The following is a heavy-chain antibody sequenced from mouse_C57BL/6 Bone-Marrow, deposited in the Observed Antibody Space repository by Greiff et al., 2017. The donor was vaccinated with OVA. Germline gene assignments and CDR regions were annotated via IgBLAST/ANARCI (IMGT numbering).Heavy chain of an antibody. CDR1: GYTFTSYW. Sequence: VQLQQPGAELVKPGASVKLSCKASGYTFTSYWMHWVKQRPGQGLEWIGTIHPSSGSTNYNENFKSKSTLSVDKSSSQANMQRSSLTSEDSAVYYCARRYDGPDYWGQGTTLTVSS. CDR2: IHPSSGST. V-gene: IGHV1-64*01. J-gene: IGHJ2*01. D-gene: IGHD2-3*01. CDR3: ARRYDGPDY.